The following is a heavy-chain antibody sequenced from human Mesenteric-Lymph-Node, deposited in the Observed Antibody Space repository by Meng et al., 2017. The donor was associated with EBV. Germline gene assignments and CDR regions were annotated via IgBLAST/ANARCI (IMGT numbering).Heavy chain of an antibody. V-gene: IGHV3-11*01. Sequence: QVQLVQSGAGVKKPGSSVTLSCKASGFTFSSYWMHWVRQAPGKGLEWVSYISSSGSTIYYTDSVKGRFTISRDNAKNSLYLQMDSLRAEDTAVYYCARGSGSYESLDYWGQGTLVTVSS. CDR2: ISSSGSTI. CDR3: ARGSGSYESLDY. D-gene: IGHD1-26*01. J-gene: IGHJ4*02. CDR1: GFTFSSYW.